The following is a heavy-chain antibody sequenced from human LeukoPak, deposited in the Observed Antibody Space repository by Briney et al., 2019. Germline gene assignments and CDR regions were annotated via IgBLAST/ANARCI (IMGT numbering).Heavy chain of an antibody. CDR2: ISGSGGST. CDR3: AKGGTGDFWSGYYSDY. CDR1: GFTFSSYA. D-gene: IGHD3-3*01. V-gene: IGHV3-23*01. Sequence: GGSLRLSCAASGFTFSSYAMSWVRQAPGKGLEWVSAISGSGGSTYYADSVKGRFTISRDNSKNTLYLQMNSLRVEDTAVYYCAKGGTGDFWSGYYSDYWGQGTLVTVSS. J-gene: IGHJ4*02.